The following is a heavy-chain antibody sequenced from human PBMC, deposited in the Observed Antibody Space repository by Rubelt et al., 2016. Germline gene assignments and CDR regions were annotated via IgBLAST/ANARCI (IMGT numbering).Heavy chain of an antibody. V-gene: IGHV3-30*04. J-gene: IGHJ4*02. CDR3: ARVPYGDYVWGLLGY. CDR2: ISPAGSNK. D-gene: IGHD3-16*01. Sequence: RSLRLSCAASGFTFSSYAMHWVRQVPGKGLEWVAVISPAGSNKYYADSVKGRFTNSRANSKNTLYLQMNSLRAADTAVYYCARVPYGDYVWGLLGYWGQGTLVTVSS. CDR1: GFTFSSYA.